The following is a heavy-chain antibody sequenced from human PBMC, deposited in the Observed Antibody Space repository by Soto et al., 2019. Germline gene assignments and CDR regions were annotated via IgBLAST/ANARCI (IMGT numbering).Heavy chain of an antibody. CDR1: RFTFSNSD. J-gene: IGHJ3*02. V-gene: IGHV3-35*01. Sequence: EVQLVESGGGLVQPGGSLRLSCAASRFTFSNSDVNWVHQAPGKGLERVSGVSWNGSRPHYADSVKGRFIISRDNSRNTLYLQTNSLRAEDTAVYYCVRRYYDFWSGYYAFDIWGQGTMVTVSS. D-gene: IGHD3-3*01. CDR3: VRRYYDFWSGYYAFDI. CDR2: VSWNGSRP.